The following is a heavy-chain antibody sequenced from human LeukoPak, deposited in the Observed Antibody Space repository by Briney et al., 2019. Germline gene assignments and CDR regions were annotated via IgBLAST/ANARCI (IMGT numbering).Heavy chain of an antibody. Sequence: GGSLRLSCAASGFTFDNYAMHWVRQAPGKGLEWVSGISWNSGSIGYADSVKVRFTISRDNDKNSLYLQMNSLRAEDSALYYCARSLDYYDSSGYYVPVWGQGTLVTVYS. J-gene: IGHJ4*02. CDR2: ISWNSGSI. V-gene: IGHV3-9*01. D-gene: IGHD3-22*01. CDR3: ARSLDYYDSSGYYVPV. CDR1: GFTFDNYA.